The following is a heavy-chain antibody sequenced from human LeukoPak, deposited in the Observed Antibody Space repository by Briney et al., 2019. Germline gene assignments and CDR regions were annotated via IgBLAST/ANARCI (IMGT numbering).Heavy chain of an antibody. CDR1: GYTFTGYY. J-gene: IGHJ4*02. D-gene: IGHD2-15*01. V-gene: IGHV1-2*02. Sequence: ASVKVSCKASGYTFTGYYMHWVRQAPGQGLEWMGWINPNSGGTNYAQKFQGRVTMTRDTSISTAYMELSSLRSEDTAVYYCARAGYCSGGSCYTFDYWGQGTLVTVSS. CDR3: ARAGYCSGGSCYTFDY. CDR2: INPNSGGT.